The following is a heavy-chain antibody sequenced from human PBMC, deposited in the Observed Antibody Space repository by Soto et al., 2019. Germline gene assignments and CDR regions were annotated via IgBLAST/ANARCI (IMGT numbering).Heavy chain of an antibody. Sequence: QLQLQESGPGLVKPSETLSLTCTVSGGSISSSSYYWGWIRQPPGKGLEWIGSIYYSGSTYYNPSLKSRVTISVDMSKNQFSLKLSSVTAADTAVYYCASLGYCSGGSCHYDAFDIWGQGTMVTVSS. CDR3: ASLGYCSGGSCHYDAFDI. J-gene: IGHJ3*02. V-gene: IGHV4-39*01. CDR1: GGSISSSSYY. CDR2: IYYSGST. D-gene: IGHD2-15*01.